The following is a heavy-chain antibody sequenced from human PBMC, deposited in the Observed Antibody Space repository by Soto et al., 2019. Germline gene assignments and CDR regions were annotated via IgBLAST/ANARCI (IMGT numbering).Heavy chain of an antibody. Sequence: QLQLQESGPGLVKPSETLSLTCTVSGGSISSGAFYWGWIRQPPGKGLEWIGSIYYSGTTYYNPSLKSRVTISVDTSKKQFSLNLSSVTAADTALYYCASHRGTPDAFDIWGQGTMVTVSS. CDR3: ASHRGTPDAFDI. V-gene: IGHV4-39*01. CDR2: IYYSGTT. J-gene: IGHJ3*02. CDR1: GGSISSGAFY. D-gene: IGHD3-10*01.